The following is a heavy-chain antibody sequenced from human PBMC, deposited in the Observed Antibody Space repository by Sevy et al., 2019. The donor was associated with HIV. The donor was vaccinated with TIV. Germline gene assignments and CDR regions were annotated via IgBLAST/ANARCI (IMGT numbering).Heavy chain of an antibody. J-gene: IGHJ6*02. Sequence: GGSLRLSCAASGITFSSHAMHWVRQAPGKGLEWVANTKEDGSEKYYVDSVKGRFTISRDNAKNSLYLQMNSLRAEDTAVYYCARDRTWNDFYYNYGMDVWGQGTTVTVSS. CDR1: GITFSSHA. CDR2: TKEDGSEK. V-gene: IGHV3-7*01. D-gene: IGHD1-1*01. CDR3: ARDRTWNDFYYNYGMDV.